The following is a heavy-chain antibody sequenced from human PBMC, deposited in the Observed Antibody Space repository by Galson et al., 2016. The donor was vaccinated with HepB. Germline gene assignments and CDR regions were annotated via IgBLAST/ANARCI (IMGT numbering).Heavy chain of an antibody. V-gene: IGHV1-2*02. D-gene: IGHD2-8*02. CDR2: INPKSGAT. Sequence: SVKVSCKASGYTFTDYYVHWVRQAPGQGLEWMGWINPKSGATNYAQKFQGSVTMTTDNSINTAFMELRRLRSDDTAVYYCARDLGITGHEYLDFWGQGSLVTVSS. CDR3: ARDLGITGHEYLDF. J-gene: IGHJ4*02. CDR1: GYTFTDYY.